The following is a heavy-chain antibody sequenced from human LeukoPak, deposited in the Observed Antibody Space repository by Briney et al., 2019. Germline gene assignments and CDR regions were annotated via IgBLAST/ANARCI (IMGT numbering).Heavy chain of an antibody. CDR3: ARGKSYYYYYGMDV. J-gene: IGHJ6*02. CDR1: GYAFTSYD. V-gene: IGHV1-8*01. Sequence: GASVKVSCKASGYAFTSYDINWVRQATGQGLEWMGWMNPNSGNTGYAQKFQGRVTMTRNTSISTAYMELGSLRSEDTAVYYCARGKSYYYYYGMDVWGQGSTVTVSS. CDR2: MNPNSGNT.